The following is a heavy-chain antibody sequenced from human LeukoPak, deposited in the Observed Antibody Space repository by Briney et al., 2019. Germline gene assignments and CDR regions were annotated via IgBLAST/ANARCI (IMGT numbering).Heavy chain of an antibody. J-gene: IGHJ4*02. CDR1: GFTFSSYW. Sequence: GGSLRLSCAASGFTFSSYWMHWVRQAPGKGLVWVSRINSDGTSTGYADSVKGRFTISRDNAMSTLYLQMNSLRAEDTAVYYCAILWWHRADYWGQGTPVTVSS. D-gene: IGHD2-15*01. V-gene: IGHV3-74*01. CDR2: INSDGTST. CDR3: AILWWHRADY.